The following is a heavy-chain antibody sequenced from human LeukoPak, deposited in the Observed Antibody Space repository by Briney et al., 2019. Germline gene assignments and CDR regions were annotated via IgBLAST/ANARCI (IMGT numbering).Heavy chain of an antibody. Sequence: GGSLRLSCAASGFTFSSYGMHWVRQAPGKGLEWVAVISYDGSNKYYADSVKGRFIISRDNSKNTLYLQMNSLRAEDTAVYYCAKDRGWLGRRFDYWGQGTLVTVSS. D-gene: IGHD5-12*01. CDR2: ISYDGSNK. CDR3: AKDRGWLGRRFDY. V-gene: IGHV3-30*18. J-gene: IGHJ4*02. CDR1: GFTFSSYG.